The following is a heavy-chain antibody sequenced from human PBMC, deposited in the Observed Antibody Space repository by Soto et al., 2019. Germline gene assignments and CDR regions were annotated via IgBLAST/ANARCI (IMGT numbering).Heavy chain of an antibody. CDR3: ATPTPYYDSSGYYYGLDY. J-gene: IGHJ4*02. V-gene: IGHV1-69*13. CDR2: IIPIFGTA. CDR1: GGTFSSYA. Sequence: SVKVSCKASGGTFSSYAISWVRQAPGQGLEWMGGIIPIFGTANYAPKFQGRVTITADESTSTAYMELSSLRSEDTAVYYCATPTPYYDSSGYYYGLDYWGQGTLVTVSS. D-gene: IGHD3-22*01.